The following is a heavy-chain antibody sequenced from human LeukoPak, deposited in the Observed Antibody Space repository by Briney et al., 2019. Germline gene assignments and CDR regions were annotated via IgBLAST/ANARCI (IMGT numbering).Heavy chain of an antibody. J-gene: IGHJ4*02. CDR3: ARSIRRGGYCFDY. D-gene: IGHD5-24*01. Sequence: GGSLRLSCAASGFTFSSYSMSWVRQAPGKGLGWVSSISSSSSYIYYADSVKGRFTISRDNAKNSLYLQMNSLRAEDTAVYYCARSIRRGGYCFDYWGQGTLVTVSS. CDR1: GFTFSSYS. V-gene: IGHV3-21*01. CDR2: ISSSSSYI.